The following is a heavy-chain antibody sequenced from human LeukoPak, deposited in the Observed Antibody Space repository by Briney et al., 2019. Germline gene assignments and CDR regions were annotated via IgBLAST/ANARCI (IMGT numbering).Heavy chain of an antibody. CDR2: IRYKGNNQ. Sequence: GGSLRLSCAASGFTFNNYGMHWVRQAPGKGLEWVAFIRYKGNNQYYADSVKGRFTISRDNSKNTLYLQMNSLKGDDTAVYYCAKDSAFYYIDVWGKGTTVIISS. J-gene: IGHJ6*03. CDR1: GFTFNNYG. D-gene: IGHD3-10*01. CDR3: AKDSAFYYIDV. V-gene: IGHV3-30*02.